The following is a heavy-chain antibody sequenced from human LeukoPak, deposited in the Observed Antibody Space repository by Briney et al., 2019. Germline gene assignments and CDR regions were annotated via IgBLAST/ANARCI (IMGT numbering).Heavy chain of an antibody. Sequence: HPGGSLRLSCAASGFTVSSNYMSWVRQAPGKGLEWVSAISGSGGSTYYADSVKGRFTISRDNSKNSLYLQMNSLRAEDTALYYCAREYYSGYDEFDYWGQGTLVTVSS. CDR2: ISGSGGST. J-gene: IGHJ4*02. D-gene: IGHD5-12*01. V-gene: IGHV3-23*01. CDR1: GFTVSSNY. CDR3: AREYYSGYDEFDY.